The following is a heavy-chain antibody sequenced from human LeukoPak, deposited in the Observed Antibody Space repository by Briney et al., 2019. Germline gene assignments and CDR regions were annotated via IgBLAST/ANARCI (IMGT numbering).Heavy chain of an antibody. CDR2: MNPNSGNT. V-gene: IGHV1-8*03. D-gene: IGHD2-15*01. Sequence: ASVKVSCKASGYTFTSYDINWVRQATGQGLEWMGWMNPNSGNTGYAQKFQGRVTITSNTSISTAYMELSSLRSEDTAVYYCARGRSVAALLVGAKRYNWFDPWGQGTLVTVSS. J-gene: IGHJ5*02. CDR1: GYTFTSYD. CDR3: ARGRSVAALLVGAKRYNWFDP.